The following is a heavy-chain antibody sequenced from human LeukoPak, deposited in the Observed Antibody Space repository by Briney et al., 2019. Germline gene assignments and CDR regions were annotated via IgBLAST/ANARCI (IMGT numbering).Heavy chain of an antibody. Sequence: EGSLRLSCAASGFTFSGSAMHWVRQASGKGLEWVGRIRSKANSYATAYAASVKGRFTISRDDSKNTAYLQMNSLKTEDTAVYYCTRELGYCSSTSCWSYGMDVWGQGTTVTVSS. V-gene: IGHV3-73*01. CDR2: IRSKANSYAT. CDR3: TRELGYCSSTSCWSYGMDV. J-gene: IGHJ6*02. D-gene: IGHD2-2*01. CDR1: GFTFSGSA.